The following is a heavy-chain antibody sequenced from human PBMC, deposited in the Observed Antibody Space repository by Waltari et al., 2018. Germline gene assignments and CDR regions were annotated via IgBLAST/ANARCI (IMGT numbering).Heavy chain of an antibody. D-gene: IGHD4-17*01. J-gene: IGHJ5*02. CDR1: GFTFGDYA. CDR3: TRSEDFDYGDYDWFDP. V-gene: IGHV3-49*04. CDR2: IKSKEYVGKT. Sequence: EVQLVESGGGLVQPGRSLRLSCTASGFTFGDYAMSWVRQAPGKGLEWVGFIKSKEYVGKTEYAASVKGKFAISRDDSKSIAYLQMNSLKTEDTAVYYCTRSEDFDYGDYDWFDPWGQGTLVTVSS.